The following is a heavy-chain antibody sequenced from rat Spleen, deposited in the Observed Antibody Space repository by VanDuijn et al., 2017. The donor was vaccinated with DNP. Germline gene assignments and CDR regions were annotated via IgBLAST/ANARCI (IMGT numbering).Heavy chain of an antibody. V-gene: IGHV5-25*01. CDR2: ISTSGGST. J-gene: IGHJ2*01. CDR1: GFTFSNYD. D-gene: IGHD1-9*01. Sequence: EVQLVESGGGLVQPGRSLKLSCAASGFTFSNYDMAWVRQAPTQGLEWVASISTSGGSTYYRDSVKGRFTVSRDNAKSTLYLQMDSLRSEDTATYYCARQGYYGYNYVDYWGQGVMVTVSS. CDR3: ARQGYYGYNYVDY.